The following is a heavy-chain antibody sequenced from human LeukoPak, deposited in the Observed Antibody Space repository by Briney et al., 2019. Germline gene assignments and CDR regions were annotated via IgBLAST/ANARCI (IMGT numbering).Heavy chain of an antibody. Sequence: SETLSLTCTVSGGSLSSSIYYWGWIRQPPGKGLEWIGSIFYSGSTYYNSSLKSRVIISVDTSKNQLSLKLTSVTAADTAVYYCAKEVVGPWGQGTLVTVSS. V-gene: IGHV4-39*07. CDR1: GGSLSSSIYY. CDR2: IFYSGST. J-gene: IGHJ5*02. CDR3: AKEVVGP. D-gene: IGHD1-26*01.